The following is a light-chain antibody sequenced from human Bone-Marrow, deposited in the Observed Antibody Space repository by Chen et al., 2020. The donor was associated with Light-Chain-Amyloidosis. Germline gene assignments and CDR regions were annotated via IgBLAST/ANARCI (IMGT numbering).Light chain of an antibody. CDR3: QVWDRSSDRPV. Sequence: SYVLTQPSSVSVAPGQTATTACGGNNIGSTSEHWYQQTPGPAPLLVVYDDSDRPSGIPERLSGSNSGNTATLTISRVEAGDEADYYCQVWDRSSDRPVFGGGTKLTVL. CDR1: NIGSTS. J-gene: IGLJ3*02. CDR2: DDS. V-gene: IGLV3-21*02.